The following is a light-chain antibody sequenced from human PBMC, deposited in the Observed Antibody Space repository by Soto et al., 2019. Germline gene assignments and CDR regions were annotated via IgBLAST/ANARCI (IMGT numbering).Light chain of an antibody. CDR2: YKSDSDK. CDR1: SGINVGTYR. J-gene: IGLJ2*01. V-gene: IGLV5-45*03. Sequence: QPVLTQPSSLSASPGASASLTCTLRSGINVGTYRIYWYQQKPGSPPQYLLRYKSDSDKQQGSGVPSRFSGSKDASANAGILLISGLQSEDEADYYCMIWHSSASGGVFGGGTKVTVL. CDR3: MIWHSSASGGV.